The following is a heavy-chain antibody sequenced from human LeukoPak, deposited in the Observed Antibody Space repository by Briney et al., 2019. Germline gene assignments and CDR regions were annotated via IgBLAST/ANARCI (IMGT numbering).Heavy chain of an antibody. D-gene: IGHD2-21*01. CDR3: ARDRQCGY. CDR2: ISPYNGNT. CDR1: GYTFTSYG. Sequence: ASVKVSCKASGYTFTSYGISWVRQAPGQGLGWMGWISPYNGNTNYAPKLQGRLTMTADTSTGTAYMELRSLRSDDTAVYYCARDRQCGYWGQGTLVTVSS. J-gene: IGHJ4*02. V-gene: IGHV1-18*01.